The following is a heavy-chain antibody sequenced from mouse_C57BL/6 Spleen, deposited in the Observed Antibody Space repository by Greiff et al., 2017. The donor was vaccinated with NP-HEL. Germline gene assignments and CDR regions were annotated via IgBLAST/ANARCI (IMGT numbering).Heavy chain of an antibody. V-gene: IGHV1-54*01. D-gene: IGHD2-5*01. J-gene: IGHJ2*01. CDR2: INPGSGGT. Sequence: VQLQQSGAELVRPGTSVKVSCKASGYAFTNYLIEWVKQRPGQGLEWIGVINPGSGGTNYNEKFKGKATLTADKASSTAYMQLSSLTSEDSAVYFCARGGLPYYSKDYWGQGTTLTVSS. CDR3: ARGGLPYYSKDY. CDR1: GYAFTNYL.